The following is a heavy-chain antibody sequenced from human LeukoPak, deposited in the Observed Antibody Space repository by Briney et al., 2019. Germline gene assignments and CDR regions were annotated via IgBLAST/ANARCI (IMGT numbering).Heavy chain of an antibody. CDR1: GFSFSSYA. V-gene: IGHV3-21*01. D-gene: IGHD3-10*01. CDR2: MSSSDDGR. CDR3: ATDLIHYYASGAKT. Sequence: GGSLRLSCATSGFSFSSYAMSWVRQAPGKGLEWVSAMSSSDDGRYYADSVKGRFTISRDNAKNSLFLQMNSLRAEDTAVYYCATDLIHYYASGAKTWGQGTLVTVSS. J-gene: IGHJ5*02.